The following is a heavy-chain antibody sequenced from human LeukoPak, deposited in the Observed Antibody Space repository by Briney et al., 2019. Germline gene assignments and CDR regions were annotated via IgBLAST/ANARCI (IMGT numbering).Heavy chain of an antibody. V-gene: IGHV3-30*02. CDR1: GFTFSSYG. D-gene: IGHD3-10*01. CDR3: AKPPMVRGVSYGMDV. Sequence: GGSLRLSCAASGFTFSSYGMHWVRQAPGKGLEWVAVIWYDGSNKYYADSVKGRFTISRDNSKNTLYLQMNSLRAEDTAVYYCAKPPMVRGVSYGMDVWGQGTTVTVSS. J-gene: IGHJ6*02. CDR2: IWYDGSNK.